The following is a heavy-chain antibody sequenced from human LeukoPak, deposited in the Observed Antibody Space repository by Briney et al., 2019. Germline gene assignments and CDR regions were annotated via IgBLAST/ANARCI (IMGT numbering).Heavy chain of an antibody. V-gene: IGHV4-39*07. Sequence: SETLSLTCTVSGGSISSSSYYWGWIRQPPGKGLEWIGSIYYSGSTYYNPSLKSRVTISVDTSKNQFSLKLSSVTAADTAVYYCARGDDYDAFDIWGQGTMVTVSS. CDR3: ARGDDYDAFDI. J-gene: IGHJ3*02. CDR1: GGSISSSSYY. D-gene: IGHD5-24*01. CDR2: IYYSGST.